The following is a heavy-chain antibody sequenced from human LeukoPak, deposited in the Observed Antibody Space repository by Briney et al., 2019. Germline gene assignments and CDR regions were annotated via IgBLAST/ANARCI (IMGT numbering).Heavy chain of an antibody. CDR1: GFTFSSYA. D-gene: IGHD1-1*01. V-gene: IGHV3-30-3*01. CDR2: ISYDGSNK. Sequence: GGSLRLSCAASGFTFSSYAMHWVRQAPGKGLEWVAVISYDGSNKYYADSVKGRFTISRDNSKNTLYLQMNSLRAEDTAVYYCARGPRYNWNDVAHPCNCWGQGTLVTVSS. CDR3: ARGPRYNWNDVAHPCNC. J-gene: IGHJ4*02.